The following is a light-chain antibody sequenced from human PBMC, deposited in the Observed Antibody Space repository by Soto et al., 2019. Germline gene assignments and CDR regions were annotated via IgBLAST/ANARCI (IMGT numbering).Light chain of an antibody. Sequence: VMTQAPATLSVSPGERATLSCRASQTINNNVAWYQLKDGQVPRLVIYGASTRATDIPARFSGGGSGTDFTLTISRLEPEDFAVYYCQQFSSYPLTFGGGTKV. CDR3: QQFSSYPLT. CDR1: QTINNN. V-gene: IGKV3-15*01. J-gene: IGKJ4*01. CDR2: GAS.